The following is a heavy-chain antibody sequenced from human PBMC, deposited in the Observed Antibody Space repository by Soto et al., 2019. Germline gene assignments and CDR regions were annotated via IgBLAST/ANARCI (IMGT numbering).Heavy chain of an antibody. J-gene: IGHJ4*02. CDR3: ARDLRHGNGPFDY. Sequence: GGSLRLSCAASGFTFTAYGMHWVRQAPGKGLEWVAVIWYDGTKKYYADSVKGRFTISRDNSRNSLYLQVNSLRVEDTAVYYCARDLRHGNGPFDYWGQGALVTVSS. CDR1: GFTFTAYG. V-gene: IGHV3-33*01. CDR2: IWYDGTKK.